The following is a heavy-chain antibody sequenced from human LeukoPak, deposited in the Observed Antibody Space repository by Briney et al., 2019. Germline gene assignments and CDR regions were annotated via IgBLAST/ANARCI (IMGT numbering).Heavy chain of an antibody. D-gene: IGHD1-26*01. Sequence: PGGSLRLSCAASGFTFSSYGVHWVRQAPGKGLEWVAVISYDGSNKYYADSVKGRFTISRDNSKNTLYLQMNSLRAEDTAVYYCAKGYRVGARYYDAFDIWGQGTMVTVSS. CDR3: AKGYRVGARYYDAFDI. CDR2: ISYDGSNK. J-gene: IGHJ3*02. CDR1: GFTFSSYG. V-gene: IGHV3-30*18.